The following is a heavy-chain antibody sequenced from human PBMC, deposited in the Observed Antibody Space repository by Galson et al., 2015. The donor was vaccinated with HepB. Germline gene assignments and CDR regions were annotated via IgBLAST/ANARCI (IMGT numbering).Heavy chain of an antibody. J-gene: IGHJ6*03. CDR1: GGTFSSYA. CDR2: IIPIFGTA. CDR3: VRRYDSSGYPTQNYYYYYMDV. Sequence: SVKVSCKASGGTFSSYAISWVRQAPGQGLEWMGGIIPIFGTANCAQKFQGRVTITADESTSTAYMELSSLRSEDTAVYYCVRRYDSSGYPTQNYYYYYMDVWGKETTVTVSS. D-gene: IGHD3-22*01. V-gene: IGHV1-69*13.